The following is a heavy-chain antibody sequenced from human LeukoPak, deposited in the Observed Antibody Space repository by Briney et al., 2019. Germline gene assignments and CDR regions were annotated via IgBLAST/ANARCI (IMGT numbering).Heavy chain of an antibody. CDR1: GFTFSNAW. CDR3: AKVFYCSSTSCYKGGAFDI. Sequence: GGSLRLSCAASGFTFSNAWMSWVRQAPGKGLEWVSAISGSGGSTYYADSVKGRFTISRDNSKNTLYLQMNSLRAEDTAVYYCAKVFYCSSTSCYKGGAFDIWGQGTMVTVSS. J-gene: IGHJ3*02. D-gene: IGHD2-2*02. V-gene: IGHV3-23*01. CDR2: ISGSGGST.